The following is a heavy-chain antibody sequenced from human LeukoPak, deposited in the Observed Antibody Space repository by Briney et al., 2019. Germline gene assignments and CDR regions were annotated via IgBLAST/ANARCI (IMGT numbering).Heavy chain of an antibody. CDR1: GGSISSSNW. V-gene: IGHV4-4*02. D-gene: IGHD6-19*01. Sequence: SETLSLTCAVSGGSISSSNWWSWVRQPPGKGLEWIGEIYHSGSTNYNPSLKSRVTTSVDKSKNQFSLKLSSVTAADTAVYYCARGGAGPKYFDYWGQGTLVTVSS. CDR3: ARGGAGPKYFDY. CDR2: IYHSGST. J-gene: IGHJ4*02.